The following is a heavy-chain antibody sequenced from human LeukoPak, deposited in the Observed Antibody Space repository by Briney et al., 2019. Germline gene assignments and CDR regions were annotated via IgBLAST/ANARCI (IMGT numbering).Heavy chain of an antibody. J-gene: IGHJ4*02. V-gene: IGHV4-38-2*01. CDR3: ARVATTTNPPQRPFDY. CDR1: GYSISSGYY. Sequence: SETLSLTCAVSGYSISSGYYWGWIRQPPGKGLEWIGSIYYSGSTYYNPSLKSRVTISVDTSKNQFSLKLSSVAAADTAVYYCARVATTTNPPQRPFDYWGQGTLVTVSS. D-gene: IGHD5-12*01. CDR2: IYYSGST.